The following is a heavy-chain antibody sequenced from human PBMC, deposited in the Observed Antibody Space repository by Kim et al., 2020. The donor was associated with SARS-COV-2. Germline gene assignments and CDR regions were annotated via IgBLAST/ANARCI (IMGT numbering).Heavy chain of an antibody. J-gene: IGHJ4*02. V-gene: IGHV2-5*02. Sequence: SGPTLVNPTQTLTLTCTFSGFSLSTSGVGVGWIRQPPGKALEWLALIYWDDDKRYSPSLKSRLTITKDTSKNQVVLTMTNVDPVDTATYYCVHSPLGIAPDYWGQGTLVTVSS. D-gene: IGHD6-13*01. CDR1: GFSLSTSGVG. CDR2: IYWDDDK. CDR3: VHSPLGIAPDY.